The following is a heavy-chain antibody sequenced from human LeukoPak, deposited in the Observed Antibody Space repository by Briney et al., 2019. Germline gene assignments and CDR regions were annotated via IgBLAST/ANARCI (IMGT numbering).Heavy chain of an antibody. J-gene: IGHJ4*02. CDR1: GFTFSSYA. D-gene: IGHD3-10*01. Sequence: GGSLRLSCAASGFTFSSYAMHWVRQAPGKGLEWVAVISYDGSNKYYADSVKGRFTISRDNSKNTLYLQMNSLRAEDTAVYYCARGVLPGGYYFDYWGQGTLVTVSS. CDR3: ARGVLPGGYYFDY. V-gene: IGHV3-30-3*01. CDR2: ISYDGSNK.